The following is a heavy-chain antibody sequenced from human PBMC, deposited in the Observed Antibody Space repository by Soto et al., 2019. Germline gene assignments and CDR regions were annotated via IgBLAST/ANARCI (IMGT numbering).Heavy chain of an antibody. J-gene: IGHJ6*03. CDR1: GRTFSSYT. D-gene: IGHD2-2*01. CDR2: IIPILGIA. CDR3: ARERCSSTSCYASYYYMDV. Sequence: SVKVSCKSSGRTFSSYTISWVLQAPGQRLGRMGRIIPILGIANYAQKFQGRVTITADKSTSTAYMELSSLRSEDTAVYYCARERCSSTSCYASYYYMDVWGKGTTVTVSS. V-gene: IGHV1-69*04.